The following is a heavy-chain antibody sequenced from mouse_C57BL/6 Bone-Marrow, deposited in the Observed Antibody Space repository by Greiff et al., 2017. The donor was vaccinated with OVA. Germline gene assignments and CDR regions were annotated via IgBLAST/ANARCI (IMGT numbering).Heavy chain of an antibody. Sequence: EVQGVESGGGLVQPGGSLRLSCATSGFTFSDFYMEWVRQPPGKRLEWIAASRNKANDYTTEYSASVKGRFIVSRDTSQSILYLQMNALRAEDTAIYYCAREYYGSSYWYFDVWGAGTTVTGSS. CDR3: AREYYGSSYWYFDV. CDR1: GFTFSDFY. J-gene: IGHJ1*01. V-gene: IGHV7-1*02. D-gene: IGHD1-1*01. CDR2: SRNKANDYTT.